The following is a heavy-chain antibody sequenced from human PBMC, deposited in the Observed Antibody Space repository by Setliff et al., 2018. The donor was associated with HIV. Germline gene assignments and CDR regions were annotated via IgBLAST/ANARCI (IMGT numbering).Heavy chain of an antibody. CDR3: ARGEKRFLEWLPLDYYYYYYMDV. Sequence: ASVKVSCKTSGYNFTYFGITWVRQAPGQGLEWMGWISPYNGNTNFARKFQGRVSMTTDTSTTTAYMELKSLRPDDTAVYFCARGEKRFLEWLPLDYYYYYYMDVWGKGITVTVSS. D-gene: IGHD3-3*01. CDR2: ISPYNGNT. J-gene: IGHJ6*03. CDR1: GYNFTYFG. V-gene: IGHV1-18*01.